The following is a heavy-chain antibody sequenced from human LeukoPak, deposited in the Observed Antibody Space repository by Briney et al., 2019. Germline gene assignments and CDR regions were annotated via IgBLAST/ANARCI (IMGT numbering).Heavy chain of an antibody. Sequence: SETLSLTCTVSGGSISSGGYYWSWIRQHPGKGLEWIGYIYYSGSTYYNPSLKSRVTISVDTSKNQFSLKLSSVTAADTAVYYCARDTYGDYVGVAFDIWGQGTMVTVSS. J-gene: IGHJ3*02. CDR1: GGSISSGGYY. CDR2: IYYSGST. CDR3: ARDTYGDYVGVAFDI. V-gene: IGHV4-31*03. D-gene: IGHD4-17*01.